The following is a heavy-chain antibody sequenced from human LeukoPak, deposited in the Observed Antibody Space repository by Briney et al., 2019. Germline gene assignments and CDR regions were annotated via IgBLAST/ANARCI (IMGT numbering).Heavy chain of an antibody. CDR2: INHSGST. CDR1: GGSFSGYY. CDR3: ARGRPDIVVVPAAIYY. V-gene: IGHV4-34*01. D-gene: IGHD2-2*01. Sequence: ASETLSLTCAVYGGSFSGYYWSWIRQPPGKGLEWIGEINHSGSTNYNPSLKSRATISVDTSKNQFSLKLSSVTAADTAVYYCARGRPDIVVVPAAIYYWGQGTLVTVSS. J-gene: IGHJ4*02.